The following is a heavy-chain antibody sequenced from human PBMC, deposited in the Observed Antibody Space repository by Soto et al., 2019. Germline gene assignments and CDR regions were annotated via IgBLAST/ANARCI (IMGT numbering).Heavy chain of an antibody. V-gene: IGHV4-31*11. Sequence: PSGTVWLSGAVAGGVISGGGCYRSWIRQHPGKGLEWIGYIYYSGSTYYNPSLKSRVTISVDTSKNQFSLKLSSVTAADTAVYYCARDRFQGYCRGGSCTSYNWSDPSCQGTLVTVSS. D-gene: IGHD2-15*01. CDR3: ARDRFQGYCRGGSCTSYNWSDP. J-gene: IGHJ5*02. CDR1: GGVISGGGCY. CDR2: IYYSGST.